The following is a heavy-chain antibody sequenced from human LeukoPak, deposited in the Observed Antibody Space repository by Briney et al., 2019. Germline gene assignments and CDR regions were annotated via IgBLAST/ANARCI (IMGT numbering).Heavy chain of an antibody. CDR2: ICSSGSTI. CDR3: AKDRCALCGTTSDWFDP. V-gene: IGHV3-48*03. Sequence: PGGSLRLSCAASGFTFSSYEMNWVRQAPGKGLEWGSDICSSGSTIYYADSVKGRFTISRDNSKNTLYLQMNSLRAEDTAVYYCAKDRCALCGTTSDWFDPWGQGTLVTVSS. D-gene: IGHD1-1*01. J-gene: IGHJ5*02. CDR1: GFTFSSYE.